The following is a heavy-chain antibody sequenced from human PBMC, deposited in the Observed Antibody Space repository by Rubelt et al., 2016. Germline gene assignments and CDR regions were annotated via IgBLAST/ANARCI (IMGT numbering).Heavy chain of an antibody. Sequence: EVQLVESGGGLVQPGRSLRLSCAASGFTFDAYAMHWVRQGPGKGLEWVASISWNGEATGYANSVRGRFTVSRDNAKKSLYRQMNSLRDEDTAVDYCARENNWIKNGMDVWGQGTTVTVSS. CDR1: GFTFDAYA. V-gene: IGHV3-9*01. CDR3: ARENNWIKNGMDV. CDR2: ISWNGEAT. D-gene: IGHD1/OR15-1a*01. J-gene: IGHJ6*02.